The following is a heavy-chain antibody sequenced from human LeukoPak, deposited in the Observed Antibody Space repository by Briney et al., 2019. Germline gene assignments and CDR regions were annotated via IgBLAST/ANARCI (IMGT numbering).Heavy chain of an antibody. V-gene: IGHV3-53*01. Sequence: PGGSLRLSCAASGFTVSSNYVSWVRQAPGKGLEWVSVIYSGGSTYYADSVKGRLTISRDNSKNTLYLQMNSLRAEDTAVYYCARDGGFYGSGSSHFDYWGQGTLVTVSS. D-gene: IGHD3-10*01. J-gene: IGHJ4*02. CDR1: GFTVSSNY. CDR2: IYSGGST. CDR3: ARDGGFYGSGSSHFDY.